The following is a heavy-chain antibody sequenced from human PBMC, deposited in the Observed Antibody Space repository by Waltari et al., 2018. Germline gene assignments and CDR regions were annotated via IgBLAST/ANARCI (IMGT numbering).Heavy chain of an antibody. CDR3: ARDVTSHAGFDH. CDR1: GFTVSSHY. V-gene: IGHV3-53*01. Sequence: EVQLVESGGGLIQPGGSLRLSCAASGFTVSSHYLSWVRQAPGKGVEWVSVSYSGGSRYYADSVKGRFTTSRDNSKNTLYSEMNSLRAEDTAVYYCARDVTSHAGFDHWGQGTLVTVSS. CDR2: SYSGGSR. J-gene: IGHJ5*02. D-gene: IGHD2-2*01.